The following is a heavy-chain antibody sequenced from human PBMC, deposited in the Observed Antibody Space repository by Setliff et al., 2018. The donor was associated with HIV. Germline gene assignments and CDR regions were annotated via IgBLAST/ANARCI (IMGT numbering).Heavy chain of an antibody. D-gene: IGHD4-4*01. J-gene: IGHJ4*02. CDR1: DFTFSSYG. CDR2: IRYDGSYK. Sequence: LRLSCAASDFTFSSYGMHWVRQAPGKGLEWVAFIRYDGSYKFYVDSVKGRFTISRDNAKNSLYLQMNSLRAEDTAVYYCAQITVMGYWGQGTLVTVSS. CDR3: AQITVMGY. V-gene: IGHV3-30*02.